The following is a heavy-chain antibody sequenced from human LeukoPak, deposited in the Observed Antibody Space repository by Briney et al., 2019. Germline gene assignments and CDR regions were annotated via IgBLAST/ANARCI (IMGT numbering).Heavy chain of an antibody. V-gene: IGHV4-39*07. J-gene: IGHJ3*02. CDR3: AKNYESSGVMVDDAFDI. CDR1: GDSISNVIYY. D-gene: IGHD3-22*01. CDR2: ISYSGTT. Sequence: PSETLSLTCTVSGDSISNVIYYWGWIRQAPDKGLAWIGTISYSGTTYYNPSLKSRVTISVDTSKNQISLKLSSVTAADTAIYYCAKNYESSGVMVDDAFDIWGQGTMVTVSS.